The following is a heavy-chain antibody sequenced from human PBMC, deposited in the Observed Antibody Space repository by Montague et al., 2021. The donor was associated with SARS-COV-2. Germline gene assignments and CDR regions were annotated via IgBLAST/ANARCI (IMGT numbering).Heavy chain of an antibody. CDR1: GGSINSGGYD. D-gene: IGHD6-19*01. V-gene: IGHV4-31*03. Sequence: TLSLTCTVSGGSINSGGYDWSWIRQHPGKGLEWIGYIYYSGSTYYKPSVKSRLTISVDTSKNQFSLKLSSVTAADTAVYYCARVHFVSSGWYPDAFDIWGQGTMVTVSS. J-gene: IGHJ3*02. CDR2: IYYSGST. CDR3: ARVHFVSSGWYPDAFDI.